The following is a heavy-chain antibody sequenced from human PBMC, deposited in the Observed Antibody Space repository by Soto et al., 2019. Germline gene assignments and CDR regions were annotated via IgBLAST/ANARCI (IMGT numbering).Heavy chain of an antibody. Sequence: GGSLRLSCAGSGFTFNIFSMHWARQAPGKGLEWVAVLSYDVRNKFYADSVKGRFTISRDNSKNTLYLHMDSLRAEDTAIYYCARERVTGYYNVIGYWGQGTPVTVSS. D-gene: IGHD3-9*01. CDR1: GFTFNIFS. V-gene: IGHV3-30*04. CDR2: LSYDVRNK. J-gene: IGHJ4*02. CDR3: ARERVTGYYNVIGY.